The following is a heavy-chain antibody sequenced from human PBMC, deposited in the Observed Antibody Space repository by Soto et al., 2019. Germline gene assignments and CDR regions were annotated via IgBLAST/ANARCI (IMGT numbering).Heavy chain of an antibody. CDR3: ARQPGVVGTADLYGMDV. V-gene: IGHV1-18*01. CDR2: ISPYNGKT. CDR1: GYTFTNFG. Sequence: QVHLVQSGAEVKKPGASVNVSCKASGYTFTNFGLNWVRQAPGQGLEWMAWISPYNGKTDYAQKVQGRVTVTTDTSTATAYTEMSSLTSDDTAVYYCARQPGVVGTADLYGMDVWGQGTTVTVSS. J-gene: IGHJ6*02. D-gene: IGHD2-21*02.